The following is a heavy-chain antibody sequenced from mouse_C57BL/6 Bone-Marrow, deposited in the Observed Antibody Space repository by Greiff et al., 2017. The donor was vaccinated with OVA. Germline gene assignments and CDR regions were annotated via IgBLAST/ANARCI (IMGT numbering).Heavy chain of an antibody. CDR1: GYTFTSYW. CDR2: IYPGSGST. CDR3: AREGGLGSYPYYYAMDY. D-gene: IGHD2-12*01. V-gene: IGHV1-55*01. J-gene: IGHJ4*01. Sequence: VQLQQPGAELVKPGASVKMSCKASGYTFTSYWITWVKQRPGQGLEWIGDIYPGSGSTNYNENFKSKATLTVDTSSSTAYMQLSSLTSEDSAVYYCAREGGLGSYPYYYAMDYWGQGTSVTVSS.